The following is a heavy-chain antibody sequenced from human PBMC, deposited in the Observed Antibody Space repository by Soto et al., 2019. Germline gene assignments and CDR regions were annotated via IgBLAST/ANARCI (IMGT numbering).Heavy chain of an antibody. CDR2: IKSKTDGGTT. CDR3: TTDTRGIGRYCSGGSCYPHYYYYYMDV. D-gene: IGHD2-15*01. V-gene: IGHV3-15*01. CDR1: GFTFSNAC. J-gene: IGHJ6*03. Sequence: EVQLVESGGGLVKPGGSLRLSCAASGFTFSNACMSWVRQAPGKGLEWVGRIKSKTDGGTTDYAAPVKGRFTISRDDSKNTLYLQMNSLKTEDTAVYYCTTDTRGIGRYCSGGSCYPHYYYYYMDVWGKGTTVTVSS.